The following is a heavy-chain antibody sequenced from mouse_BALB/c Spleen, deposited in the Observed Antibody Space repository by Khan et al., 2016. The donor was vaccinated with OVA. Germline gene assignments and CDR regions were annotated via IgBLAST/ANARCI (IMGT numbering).Heavy chain of an antibody. CDR1: GFSLSRYN. Sequence: VQLQESGPGLVAPSQSLSITCTVSGFSLSRYNIHWVRQPPGKGLEWLGMIWGGGGTDYNSTLKSRLSISKDNSKSQVFLKMISLQTDDTAMYYCDRAYYRYDGYYAMDYWGQGTSVTVSA. CDR3: DRAYYRYDGYYAMDY. D-gene: IGHD2-14*01. CDR2: IWGGGGT. J-gene: IGHJ4*01. V-gene: IGHV2-6-4*01.